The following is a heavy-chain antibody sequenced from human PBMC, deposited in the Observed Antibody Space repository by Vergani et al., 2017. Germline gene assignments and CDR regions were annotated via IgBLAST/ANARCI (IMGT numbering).Heavy chain of an antibody. CDR3: PKGCGSSDCFTSDY. CDR1: GFTFSNYA. CDR2: ISGSGDST. D-gene: IGHD2-2*02. Sequence: EVQLLESGGGLVKPGGSLRLSCAASGFTFSNYAMSWVRQAPGQGLEWVSSISGSGDSTYYTDSVKGRFTISRDNSKNMLYLQMNSLRAEDTAVYYCPKGCGSSDCFTSDYWGQGTLVTVSS. J-gene: IGHJ4*02. V-gene: IGHV3-23*01.